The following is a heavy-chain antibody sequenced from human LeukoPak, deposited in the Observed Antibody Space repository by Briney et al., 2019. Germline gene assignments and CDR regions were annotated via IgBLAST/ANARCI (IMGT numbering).Heavy chain of an antibody. J-gene: IGHJ5*02. CDR2: ISGSGGST. D-gene: IGHD2-21*02. CDR1: GFTFGTYA. V-gene: IGHV3-23*01. CDR3: ARGGYCGGDCYLSWFDP. Sequence: GGSLRLSCAASGFTFGTYAMSWVRQAPGKGLEWISAISGSGGSTYYADSVKGRFTISRDNSKNTLYLQMNSLRAEDTAVYYCARGGYCGGDCYLSWFDPWGQGTLVTVSS.